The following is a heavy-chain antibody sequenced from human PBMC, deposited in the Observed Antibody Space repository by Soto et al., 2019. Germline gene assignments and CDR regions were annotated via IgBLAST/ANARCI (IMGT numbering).Heavy chain of an antibody. V-gene: IGHV1-18*01. J-gene: IGHJ5*02. CDR3: ARAVWGSGGSPNWFDP. CDR1: GYTFTSYG. D-gene: IGHD2-15*01. Sequence: ASVKVSCKASGYTFTSYGISWVRQAPGQGLEWMGWISAYNGNTHYAQKLQGRVTMTTDTSTSTAYMELRSLRSDDTAVYYCARAVWGSGGSPNWFDPWGQGTLVTVSS. CDR2: ISAYNGNT.